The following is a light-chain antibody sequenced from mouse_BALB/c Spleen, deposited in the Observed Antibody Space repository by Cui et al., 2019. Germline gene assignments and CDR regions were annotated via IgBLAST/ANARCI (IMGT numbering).Light chain of an antibody. CDR3: QQYSGYPYT. J-gene: IGKJ2*01. V-gene: IGKV4-78*01. Sequence: QIVLTQCPAIMSASPGEKVTMTCSARSSVSSSYLYWYQQKPGSSPKLWIYSTSNLASGVPARFSGSGSGTSYSLTISSMEAEDAATFYCQQYSGYPYTFGGGTKLEIK. CDR2: STS. CDR1: SSVSSSY.